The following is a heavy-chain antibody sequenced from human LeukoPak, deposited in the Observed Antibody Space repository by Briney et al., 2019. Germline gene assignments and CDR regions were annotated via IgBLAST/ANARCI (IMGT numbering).Heavy chain of an antibody. CDR3: AKDNSVGDIAWWFDP. Sequence: ASVKVSCKASGYAFTVYYMHWVRQAPGQGPEWMGWINPNSGGTKYAQKFQGRVTMTRDTSISTAYMELSRLRSDDTAVYYCAKDNSVGDIAWWFDPWGQGTLVTVSS. J-gene: IGHJ5*02. CDR2: INPNSGGT. D-gene: IGHD1-26*01. CDR1: GYAFTVYY. V-gene: IGHV1-2*02.